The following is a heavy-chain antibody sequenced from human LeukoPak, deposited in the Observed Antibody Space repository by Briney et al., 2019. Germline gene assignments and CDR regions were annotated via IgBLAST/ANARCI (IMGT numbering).Heavy chain of an antibody. J-gene: IGHJ4*02. Sequence: GGSLRLSCAAPGFNFKTYAMNWVRQAPGKGLEWVAYISGDSVTIYYADSVRGRFTISRDNAKNSLYLQMNSLRAEDTAVYYCASEWLGVFDYWGQGTLVTVSS. CDR2: ISGDSVTI. D-gene: IGHD6-19*01. CDR3: ASEWLGVFDY. CDR1: GFNFKTYA. V-gene: IGHV3-48*01.